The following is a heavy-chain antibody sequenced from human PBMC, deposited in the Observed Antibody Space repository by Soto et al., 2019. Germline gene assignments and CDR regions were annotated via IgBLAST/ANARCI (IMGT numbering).Heavy chain of an antibody. Sequence: GESLKISCKGSGYSAFSYWVAWVRQMPGKGLEWMGVIYPGDSDTRYSPSFQGQVTISADKSTNTAYLQWTSLKASDTAIYYCARSQSWGSFYLYGYWDQGTMVTVSS. V-gene: IGHV5-51*01. CDR3: ARSQSWGSFYLYGY. D-gene: IGHD3-10*01. CDR2: IYPGDSDT. J-gene: IGHJ4*02. CDR1: GYSAFSYW.